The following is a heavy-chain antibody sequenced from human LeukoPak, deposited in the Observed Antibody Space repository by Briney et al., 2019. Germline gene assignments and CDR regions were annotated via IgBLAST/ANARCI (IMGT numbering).Heavy chain of an antibody. Sequence: GGSLRLSCAASGFTFSSYGMHWVRQAPGKGLEWVAFIRYDGSNKYYADSVKSRFTISRDNSKNTLYLQMNSLRAEDTAVYYCAKDVYGSGSYFDYWGQGTLVTVSS. V-gene: IGHV3-30*02. J-gene: IGHJ4*02. D-gene: IGHD3-10*01. CDR1: GFTFSSYG. CDR2: IRYDGSNK. CDR3: AKDVYGSGSYFDY.